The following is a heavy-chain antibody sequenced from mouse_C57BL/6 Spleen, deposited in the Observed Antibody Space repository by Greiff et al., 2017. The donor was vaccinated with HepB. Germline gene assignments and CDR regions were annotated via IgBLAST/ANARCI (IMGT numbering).Heavy chain of an antibody. CDR2: IDPNSGGA. CDR3: ARTLDDGYYNWYFDV. V-gene: IGHV1-72*01. D-gene: IGHD2-3*01. J-gene: IGHJ1*03. CDR1: GYTFTSYW. Sequence: VQLQQPGAELVKPGASVKLSCKASGYTFTSYWMHWVKQRPGRGLEWIGRIDPNSGGAKYNEKFKSKATLTVDKPSSTAYMQLSSLTSEDSAVYYCARTLDDGYYNWYFDVWGTGTTVTVSS.